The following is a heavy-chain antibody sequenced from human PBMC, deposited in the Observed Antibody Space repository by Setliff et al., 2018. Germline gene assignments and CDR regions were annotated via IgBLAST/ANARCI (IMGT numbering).Heavy chain of an antibody. CDR1: GGTFTYYY. CDR2: ITHTGTTGST. V-gene: IGHV4-34*01. CDR3: ARTGTYRYFDS. Sequence: PSETLSLTCAASGGTFTYYYWTWIRQSPAKGLEWIGEITHTGTTGSTKYNPSLNSRVTLLIDTAKNQFSLKLTSVTAADTAVYYCARTGTYRYFDSWGQGTRVTVSS. J-gene: IGHJ4*02. D-gene: IGHD1-1*01.